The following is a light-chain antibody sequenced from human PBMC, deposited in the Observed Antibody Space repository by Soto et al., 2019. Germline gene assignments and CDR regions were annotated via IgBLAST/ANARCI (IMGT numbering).Light chain of an antibody. CDR1: QSISSW. J-gene: IGKJ5*01. CDR3: QQYGSSPPIT. V-gene: IGKV1-5*01. Sequence: DIQMTQSPSTLSASVGDRVTITCRASQSISSWLAWYQQKLGRAPRLLIYDASSLESGVPSRFSGSGYGTEFTLTISRLEPEDFAVYYCQQYGSSPPITFGQGTRLEIK. CDR2: DAS.